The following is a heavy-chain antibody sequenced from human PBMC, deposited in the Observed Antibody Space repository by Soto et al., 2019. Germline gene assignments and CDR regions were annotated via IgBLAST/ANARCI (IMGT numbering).Heavy chain of an antibody. D-gene: IGHD3-9*01. CDR1: GGSFSGYY. CDR3: ARGGGRYYHILTGYYNRFDP. CDR2: INHSGST. J-gene: IGHJ5*02. Sequence: SETLSLTCAVYGGSFSGYYWSWIRPPPGEGLEWIGEINHSGSTNYNPSLKSRVTISVDTSKNQFSLKLSSVTAADTAVYYCARGGGRYYHILTGYYNRFDPWGQGTLVT. V-gene: IGHV4-34*01.